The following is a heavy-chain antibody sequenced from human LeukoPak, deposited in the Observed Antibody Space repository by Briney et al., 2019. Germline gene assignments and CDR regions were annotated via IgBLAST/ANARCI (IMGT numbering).Heavy chain of an antibody. CDR1: GFTFSDYY. J-gene: IGHJ4*02. Sequence: GGSLRLSCAASGFTFSDYYVSWIRQAPGKGLEWVSYISSSGSTIYYADSVKGRFTISRDNAKNSLYLQMNSLRAEDTAVYYCARDQQRVDYGDYVTHWGQGTLVTVSS. V-gene: IGHV3-11*01. CDR2: ISSSGSTI. CDR3: ARDQQRVDYGDYVTH. D-gene: IGHD4-17*01.